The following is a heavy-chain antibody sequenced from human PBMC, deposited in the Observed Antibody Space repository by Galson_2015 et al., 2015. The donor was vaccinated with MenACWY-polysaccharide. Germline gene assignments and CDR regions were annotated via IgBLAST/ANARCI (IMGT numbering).Heavy chain of an antibody. D-gene: IGHD3-22*01. Sequence: SLRLSCAASGFTFSSYAMHWVRQAPGKGLEWVAVISYDGSNKYYADSVKGRFTISRDNSKNTLYLQMNSLRAEDTAVYYCARVEVPLYYDSSGPVDYWGQGTLVTVSS. V-gene: IGHV3-30-3*01. CDR3: ARVEVPLYYDSSGPVDY. J-gene: IGHJ4*02. CDR2: ISYDGSNK. CDR1: GFTFSSYA.